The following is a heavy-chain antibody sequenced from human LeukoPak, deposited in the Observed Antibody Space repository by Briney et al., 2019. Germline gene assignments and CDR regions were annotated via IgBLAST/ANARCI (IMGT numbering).Heavy chain of an antibody. D-gene: IGHD6-19*01. Sequence: GGSLRLSCAAPGFTFSSYAMSWVRQAPGKGLEWVSAISGSGGSTYYADSVKGRFTISRDNSKNTLYLQMNSLRAEDTAVYYCAKGSSGWQKGNCFDYWGQGTLVTVSS. CDR3: AKGSSGWQKGNCFDY. CDR2: ISGSGGST. J-gene: IGHJ4*02. CDR1: GFTFSSYA. V-gene: IGHV3-23*01.